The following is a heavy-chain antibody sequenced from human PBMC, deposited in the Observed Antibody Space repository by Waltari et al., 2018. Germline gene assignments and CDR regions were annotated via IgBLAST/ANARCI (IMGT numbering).Heavy chain of an antibody. CDR2: VYSNGNT. CDR3: VRHRLAWYFDL. J-gene: IGHJ2*01. CDR1: GVSMDDSSYY. D-gene: IGHD6-19*01. V-gene: IGHV4-39*01. Sequence: QLQLQESGPGLVKPSETLSLTCTVSGVSMDDSSYYWGWIRQPPGKGLEWIGSVYSNGNTHHNPSLKSRVTVSGDTSKNQFSLMLNSVTAADTAVYYCVRHRLAWYFDLWGRGTLVTVSS.